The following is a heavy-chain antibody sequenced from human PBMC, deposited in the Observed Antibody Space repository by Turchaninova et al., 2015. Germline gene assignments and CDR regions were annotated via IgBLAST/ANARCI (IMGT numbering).Heavy chain of an antibody. J-gene: IGHJ4*02. CDR1: GFSFNSYW. CDR2: IMQDGSEK. V-gene: IGHV3-7*01. D-gene: IGHD1-1*01. Sequence: EVQLVESGGDLVQPGGSLRLSCAASGFSFNSYWMSWVRQAPGKGLEWVANIMQDGSEKYYLDSGKGRFTVSRDKPKNSLYLQMNSLRAEDTAVYYCARLDDPLNDWGQGTLVTVSS. CDR3: ARLDDPLND.